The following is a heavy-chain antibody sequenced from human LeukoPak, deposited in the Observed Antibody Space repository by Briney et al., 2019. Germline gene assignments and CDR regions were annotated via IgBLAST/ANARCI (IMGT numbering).Heavy chain of an antibody. CDR3: ARREDYGDNGWFDP. CDR2: IYYSGST. Sequence: PSETLSLTCTVPGGSISSYYWSWIRQPPGKGLEWIGYIYYSGSTNYSPSLKSRVTISVDTSKNQFSLKLSSVTAADTAVYYCARREDYGDNGWFDPWGQGTPVTVSS. J-gene: IGHJ5*02. CDR1: GGSISSYY. V-gene: IGHV4-59*08. D-gene: IGHD4-17*01.